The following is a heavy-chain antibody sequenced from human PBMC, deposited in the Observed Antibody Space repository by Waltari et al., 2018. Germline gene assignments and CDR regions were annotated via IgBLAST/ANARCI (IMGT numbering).Heavy chain of an antibody. CDR2: IYWDDAK. V-gene: IGHV2-5*02. D-gene: IGHD3-16*01. CDR1: GFSFGTSGVG. CDR3: AHRPLPLFYSAPRRGLGFPQYYSDF. Sequence: QITLKESGLLLLKATKTLTLTCTFSGFSFGTSGVGVAWIRQPQGKALEWLAIIYWDDAKRYSPILKNMVTLTQDTSKHHVVLTLTNLDPGDTATYYCAHRPLPLFYSAPRRGLGFPQYYSDFWGQGTLITVSS. J-gene: IGHJ4*02.